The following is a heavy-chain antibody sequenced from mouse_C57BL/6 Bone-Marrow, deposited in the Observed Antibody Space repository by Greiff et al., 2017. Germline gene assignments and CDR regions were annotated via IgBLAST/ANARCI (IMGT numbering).Heavy chain of an antibody. CDR2: IDPENGDT. J-gene: IGHJ3*01. D-gene: IGHD1-1*01. V-gene: IGHV14-4*01. CDR3: TTLDYYGSEAWFAY. CDR1: GFNIKDDN. Sequence: EVQLQQSGAELVRPGASVKLSCTASGFNIKDDNMHWVKQRPEQGLEWIGWIDPENGDTEYASQFQGKATITADTSSNTAYLQLSSLTSEDTAVYYCTTLDYYGSEAWFAYWGQGTLVTVSA.